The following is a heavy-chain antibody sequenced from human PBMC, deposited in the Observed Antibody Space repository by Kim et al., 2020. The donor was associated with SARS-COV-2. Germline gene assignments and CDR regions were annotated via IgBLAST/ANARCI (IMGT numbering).Heavy chain of an antibody. J-gene: IGHJ4*02. V-gene: IGHV3-23*01. CDR2: ISGSGGST. D-gene: IGHD3-22*01. CDR1: GLTFSSYA. CDR3: SKDNSPSYYYDSSGLDY. Sequence: GGSLRLSCAASGLTFSSYAMSWVRQAPGKGLEWVSAISGSGGSTYYADSVKGRFTISRDNSKNTLYLQRNSLRAEDTAVYYCSKDNSPSYYYDSSGLDYWGQGSLVTVSS.